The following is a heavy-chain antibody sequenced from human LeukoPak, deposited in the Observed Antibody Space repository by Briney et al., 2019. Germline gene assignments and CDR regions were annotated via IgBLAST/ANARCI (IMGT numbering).Heavy chain of an antibody. D-gene: IGHD4-17*01. V-gene: IGHV3-30*02. J-gene: IGHJ4*02. Sequence: GGSLRLSCAASGFTFSSYGMHWVRQAPGKGLEWVAFIRYDGSNKYYADSVKGRFTISRDNSKNTLYLQMNSLRAEDTAVYYCAKVGRIRSTTGFFDYWGQGTLVTVSS. CDR2: IRYDGSNK. CDR3: AKVGRIRSTTGFFDY. CDR1: GFTFSSYG.